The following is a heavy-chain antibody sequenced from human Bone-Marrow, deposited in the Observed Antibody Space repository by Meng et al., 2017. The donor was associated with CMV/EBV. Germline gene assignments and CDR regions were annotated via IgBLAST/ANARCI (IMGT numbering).Heavy chain of an antibody. CDR2: INHNGST. J-gene: IGHJ4*02. D-gene: IGHD2-2*01. V-gene: IGHV4-34*01. CDR3: ARRSVVVPAASFDY. Sequence: SETLSLTCAVYGGSFSGYYWSWIRQPPGKGLEWIGEINHNGSTNYNPSLKSRVTISVDTSKNQFSLKLSSVTAADTAVYYCARRSVVVPAASFDYWGQGTLVTVSS. CDR1: GGSFSGYY.